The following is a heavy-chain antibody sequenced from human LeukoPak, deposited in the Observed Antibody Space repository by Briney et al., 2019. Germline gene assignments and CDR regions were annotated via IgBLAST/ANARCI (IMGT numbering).Heavy chain of an antibody. D-gene: IGHD2-15*01. V-gene: IGHV1-2*04. CDR2: INPNSGGT. CDR1: GYTFTGYY. J-gene: IGHJ4*02. Sequence: ASVKVSCKASGYTFTGYYMHWVRQAPGQGLEWMGWINPNSGGTNYAQKFQGWVTMTRDTSISTAYMELSRLRSDDTAVYYCARESGGGYCSGGSCYSFDYWGQGTLVTVSS. CDR3: ARESGGGYCSGGSCYSFDY.